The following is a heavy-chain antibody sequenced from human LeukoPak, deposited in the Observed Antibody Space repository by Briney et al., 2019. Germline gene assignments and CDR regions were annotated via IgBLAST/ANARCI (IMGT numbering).Heavy chain of an antibody. V-gene: IGHV3-30-3*01. J-gene: IGHJ4*02. CDR3: ASNYGSGNTDY. D-gene: IGHD3-10*01. CDR2: ISYDGSNQ. CDR1: KFTFSTYA. Sequence: GGSLRLSCAASKFTFSTYAMHRVRQAPGKGLEWVAVISYDGSNQYYADSVKGRFTISRDNSKNTLYLQMDSLRADDTAIYYCASNYGSGNTDYWGQGTLVTVSS.